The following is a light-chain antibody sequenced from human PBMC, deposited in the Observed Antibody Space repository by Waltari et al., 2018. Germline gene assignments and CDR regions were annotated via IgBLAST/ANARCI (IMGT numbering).Light chain of an antibody. Sequence: DIQLTQSPSSVSASVGDRVTITCRASQGISNWLAWYQQKPGKAPRFLIYAASTLQRGGPSRFSGSGTVTEFTLTISSLHPEDFATYYCQQANSFPLTFGGGTKVEIK. CDR1: QGISNW. J-gene: IGKJ4*01. CDR3: QQANSFPLT. CDR2: AAS. V-gene: IGKV1-12*01.